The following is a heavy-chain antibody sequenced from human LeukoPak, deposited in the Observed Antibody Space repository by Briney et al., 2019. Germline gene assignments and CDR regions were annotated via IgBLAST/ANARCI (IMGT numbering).Heavy chain of an antibody. V-gene: IGHV3-7*05. Sequence: PGGSLRLSCAASGFSFSSYWVNWVRQAPGKGLEWVANIKRDGSEKYYVDSVKGRFTISRDNSKNSLHLQMNSLRAEDTAVYYCAREEIWGQGTMVSVSS. CDR1: GFSFSSYW. J-gene: IGHJ3*02. CDR2: IKRDGSEK. CDR3: AREEI.